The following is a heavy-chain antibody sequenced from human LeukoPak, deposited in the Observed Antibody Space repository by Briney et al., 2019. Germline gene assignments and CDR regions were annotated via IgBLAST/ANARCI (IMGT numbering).Heavy chain of an antibody. J-gene: IGHJ4*02. CDR2: ISSSSSYI. CDR1: RFTFSSYS. Sequence: GGSLRLSCVASRFTFSSYSMNWVRQAPGKGLEWVSSISSSSSYIYYADSVKGRFTISRDNAKNSLYLQMNSLRAEDTAVYYCASQWNEYSSSSGWGQGTLVTVSS. CDR3: ASQWNEYSSSSG. V-gene: IGHV3-21*01. D-gene: IGHD6-6*01.